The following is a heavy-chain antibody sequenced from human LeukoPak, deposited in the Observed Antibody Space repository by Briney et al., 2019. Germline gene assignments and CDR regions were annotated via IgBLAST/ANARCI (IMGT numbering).Heavy chain of an antibody. CDR2: ISSNGSNT. V-gene: IGHV3-64*02. CDR1: GFTVSSNY. D-gene: IGHD5-18*01. J-gene: IGHJ4*02. Sequence: GGSLRLSCAASGFTVSSNYMSWVRQAPGKGLEYVSGISSNGSNTNYADSVEGRFTISRDNSKNTLYLRMGSLRLEDMAVYYCARVSGYSYGQWGQGTLVTVSS. CDR3: ARVSGYSYGQ.